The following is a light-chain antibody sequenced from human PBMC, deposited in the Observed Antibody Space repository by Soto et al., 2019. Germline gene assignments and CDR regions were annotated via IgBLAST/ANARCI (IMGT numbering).Light chain of an antibody. CDR1: SSDVGGYNY. CDR2: DVS. J-gene: IGLJ2*01. Sequence: QSALTQPASVSGSPGQSITISCTGTSSDVGGYNYVSWYQQHPGKAPKLMIYDVSDRPPGVSNRFSGSKSGNTASLTISGLQAEDEADYYCSSCISTTLEVVFGGGTKLTVL. CDR3: SSCISTTLEVV. V-gene: IGLV2-14*03.